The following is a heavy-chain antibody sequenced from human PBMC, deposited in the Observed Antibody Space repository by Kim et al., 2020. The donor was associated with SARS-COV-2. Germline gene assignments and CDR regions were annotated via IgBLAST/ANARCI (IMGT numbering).Heavy chain of an antibody. V-gene: IGHV3-9*01. J-gene: IGHJ6*03. D-gene: IGHD3-10*01. CDR2: ISWSGGRI. CDR3: AKAQTGDGWFIDD. CDR1: GFTFDDYA. Sequence: GGSLRLSCAASGFTFDDYAMHWVRQLPGKGLEWVSRISWSGGRICYADSVEGRFTISRDNAKDSLYLQMNSLRAEDTAVYYCAKAQTGDGWFIDDWGTGT.